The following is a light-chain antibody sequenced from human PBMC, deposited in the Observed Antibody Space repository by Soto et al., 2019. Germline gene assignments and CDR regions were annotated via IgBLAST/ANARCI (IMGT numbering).Light chain of an antibody. CDR1: SSDVGSYNL. J-gene: IGLJ2*01. CDR3: CSYAGSSTFVV. Sequence: QSVLTQPASVSGSPGQSITISCTGTSSDVGSYNLVSWYQQHPGKAPKLMIYEGSKRPSGVSNRFSGSKSGNTASLTISGLQAEDEAYYYCCSYAGSSTFVVFGGGTQLTVL. CDR2: EGS. V-gene: IGLV2-23*03.